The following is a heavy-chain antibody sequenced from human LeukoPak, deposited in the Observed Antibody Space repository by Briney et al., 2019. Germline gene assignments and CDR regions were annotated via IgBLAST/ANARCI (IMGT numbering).Heavy chain of an antibody. V-gene: IGHV1-69*05. CDR1: GGTFSSYA. CDR3: AIVGATTDAFDI. D-gene: IGHD1-26*01. CDR2: IIPIFGTA. Sequence: SVKVSCKASGGTFSSYAISWVRQAPGQGLEWTGGIIPIFGTANYAQKFQGRVTITTDESTSTAYMELSSLRSEDTAVYYCAIVGATTDAFDIWGQGTMVTVSS. J-gene: IGHJ3*02.